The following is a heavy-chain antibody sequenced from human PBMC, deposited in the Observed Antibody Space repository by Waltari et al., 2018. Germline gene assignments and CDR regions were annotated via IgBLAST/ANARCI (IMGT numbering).Heavy chain of an antibody. V-gene: IGHV3-11*05. J-gene: IGHJ4*01. CDR2: ISGSGRYI. D-gene: IGHD1-26*01. CDR1: GFTFSADY. Sequence: QVQLVESGGGFVKPGGSLAPSCVGSGFTFSADYMSWVRQAPGRGLEWISYISGSGRYINYADSVEGRFTIFRDNARNSLQLQMNSLRVEDTAVYYCVRDQPGADWGHGTQVIVSS. CDR3: VRDQPGAD.